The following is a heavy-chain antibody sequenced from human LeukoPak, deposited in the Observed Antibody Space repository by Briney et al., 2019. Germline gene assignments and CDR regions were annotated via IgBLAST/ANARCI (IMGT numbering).Heavy chain of an antibody. CDR1: GYTLTELS. Sequence: ASVKVSCKVSGYTLTELSMHWVRQAPGKGLEWMGRFDPEDGETIYAQKFQGRVTMTEDTSTDTDYMELSSLISENTAMYYCATRSDSSGYSLDYWGQGTLVTVSS. V-gene: IGHV1-24*01. CDR3: ATRSDSSGYSLDY. J-gene: IGHJ4*02. CDR2: FDPEDGET. D-gene: IGHD3-22*01.